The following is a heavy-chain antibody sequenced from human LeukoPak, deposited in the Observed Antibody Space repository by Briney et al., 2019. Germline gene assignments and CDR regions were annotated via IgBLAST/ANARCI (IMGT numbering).Heavy chain of an antibody. CDR3: ARDGSGWSVY. V-gene: IGHV3-7*01. CDR2: IKQDGTEK. J-gene: IGHJ4*02. Sequence: TGGSLRLSCAASGFTFSGYWMSWLCQAPGKGLEWVANIKQDGTEKYYVDSVKGRFIISRDNAKNSLYLQMNSLRAEDTAVYYCARDGSGWSVYWGQGTLVTVSS. D-gene: IGHD6-19*01. CDR1: GFTFSGYW.